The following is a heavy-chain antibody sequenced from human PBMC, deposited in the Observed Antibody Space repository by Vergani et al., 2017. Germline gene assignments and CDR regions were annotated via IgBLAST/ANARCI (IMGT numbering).Heavy chain of an antibody. V-gene: IGHV3-23*01. CDR1: GFTFSSYA. CDR2: ISGSGGST. D-gene: IGHD3-9*01. Sequence: EVQLLESGGGLVQPGGSLRLPCAASGFTFSSYAMSWVRQAPGKGLEWVSAISGSGGSTYYADAVKGRFTLSRDNSKNTLYLQMNSLRAEDTAVYYCAKDMTVYDILTGYGNWFDPGGQGTLVTVSS. CDR3: AKDMTVYDILTGYGNWFDP. J-gene: IGHJ5*02.